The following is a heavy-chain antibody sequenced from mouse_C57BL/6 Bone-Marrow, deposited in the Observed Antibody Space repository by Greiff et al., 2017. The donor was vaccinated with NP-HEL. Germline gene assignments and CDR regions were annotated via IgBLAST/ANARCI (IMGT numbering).Heavy chain of an antibody. CDR2: IDPANGNT. J-gene: IGHJ2*01. CDR1: GFNIKNTY. D-gene: IGHD1-1*01. V-gene: IGHV14-3*01. Sequence: EVLLVQSVAELVRPGASVKLSCTASGFNIKNTYMHWVKQRPEQGLEWIGRIDPANGNTKYIPKFQGKATTTATTSSNTAYLHLSTLPSEDPAILYCARGEGDGSRRYFDYWGQGTTLTVSS. CDR3: ARGEGDGSRRYFDY.